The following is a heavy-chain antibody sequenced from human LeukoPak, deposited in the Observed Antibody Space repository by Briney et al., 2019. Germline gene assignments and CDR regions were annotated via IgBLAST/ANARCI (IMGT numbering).Heavy chain of an antibody. CDR1: GFTFSSYA. Sequence: GGSLRLSCAASGFTFSSYAMHWVRQAPGKGLEWVAVISYDGSNKYYADSVKGRFTISRDNSKNTLYLQMNSLRAEDTAVYYCAKDGGFEVVVPAAKGRRALDYWGQGTLVTVSS. CDR3: AKDGGFEVVVPAAKGRRALDY. V-gene: IGHV3-30-3*01. J-gene: IGHJ4*02. CDR2: ISYDGSNK. D-gene: IGHD2-2*01.